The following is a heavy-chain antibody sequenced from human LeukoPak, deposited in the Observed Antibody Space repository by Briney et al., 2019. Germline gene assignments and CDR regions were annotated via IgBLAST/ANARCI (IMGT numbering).Heavy chain of an antibody. D-gene: IGHD1-1*01. CDR3: ARGFFLVPTGLDYYYYYMDV. Sequence: ASVKVSCKASGYTFTSYGISWVRQAPGQGLEWMGWISAYNGNTNYAQKLQGRVTMTTDTSTSTDYMELRGLKYDDTAVYYCARGFFLVPTGLDYYYYYMDVWGKGTTVTVSS. J-gene: IGHJ6*03. CDR1: GYTFTSYG. CDR2: ISAYNGNT. V-gene: IGHV1-18*01.